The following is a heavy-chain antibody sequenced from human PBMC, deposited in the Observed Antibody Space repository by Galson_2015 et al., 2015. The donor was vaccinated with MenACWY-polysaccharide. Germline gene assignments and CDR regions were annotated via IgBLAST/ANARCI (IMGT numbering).Heavy chain of an antibody. CDR1: GFIFSSCW. J-gene: IGHJ4*02. Sequence: SLRLSCAVSGFIFSSCWMSWVRQAPGKGLEWVANIKQDGSEKYYVDSVKGRFTISRDNAKNSLYLQMNTLRVEDTGVYFCAREPNVAVVTRFDYWGQGTLVTVSS. D-gene: IGHD5-18*01. CDR3: AREPNVAVVTRFDY. CDR2: IKQDGSEK. V-gene: IGHV3-7*01.